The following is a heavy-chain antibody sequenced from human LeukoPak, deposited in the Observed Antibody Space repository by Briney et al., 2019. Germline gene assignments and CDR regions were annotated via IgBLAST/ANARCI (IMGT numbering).Heavy chain of an antibody. CDR3: ARDLGTMVRGVMIYYYYGMDV. CDR1: GFTFSSYS. V-gene: IGHV3-21*01. Sequence: GGSLRLSCAASGFTFSSYSMNWVRQAPGKGLEWVSSISSSSSYIYYADSEKGRFTISRDNAKNSLYLQMNSLRAEDTAVYYCARDLGTMVRGVMIYYYYGMDVWGQGTTVTVSS. J-gene: IGHJ6*02. CDR2: ISSSSSYI. D-gene: IGHD3-10*01.